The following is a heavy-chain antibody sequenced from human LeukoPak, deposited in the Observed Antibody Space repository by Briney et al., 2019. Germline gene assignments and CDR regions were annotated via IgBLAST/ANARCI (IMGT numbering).Heavy chain of an antibody. D-gene: IGHD4-11*01. Sequence: GGSLRLSCAASGFTFSSYSMNWVRQAPGKGLEWVSSISSSSSYIYYADSVKGRFTISRDNAKNSLYLQMNSLRAEDTAVYYCARDLSKVYYYYGMDVWGQGSLVTVSS. V-gene: IGHV3-21*01. CDR3: ARDLSKVYYYYGMDV. CDR2: ISSSSSYI. CDR1: GFTFSSYS. J-gene: IGHJ6*02.